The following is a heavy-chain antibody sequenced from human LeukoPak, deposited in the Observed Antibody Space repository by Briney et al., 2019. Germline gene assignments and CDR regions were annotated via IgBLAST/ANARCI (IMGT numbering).Heavy chain of an antibody. Sequence: SETLSLTCTVSGGSISSYYWSWIRQPPGKGLEWIGYIYYSGSINYNPSLKSRVTISVDTSKNQFSLKLSSVTAADTAVYYCARIGPAADASDIWGQGTMVTVSS. CDR1: GGSISSYY. D-gene: IGHD2-2*01. CDR2: IYYSGSI. V-gene: IGHV4-59*01. J-gene: IGHJ3*02. CDR3: ARIGPAADASDI.